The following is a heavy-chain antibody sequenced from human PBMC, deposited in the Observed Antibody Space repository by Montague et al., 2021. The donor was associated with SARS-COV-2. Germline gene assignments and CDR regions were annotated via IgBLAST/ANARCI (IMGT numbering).Heavy chain of an antibody. CDR3: ARGLPAGPNFGMDV. J-gene: IGHJ6*02. CDR2: TYYRSKWYY. V-gene: IGHV6-1*01. CDR1: GDSVSSNSGA. D-gene: IGHD2-2*01. Sequence: CAISGDSVSSNSGAWNWLRQSPSRGLEWLGRTYYRSKWYYNYGVSVESRITVNADTSKNRVFLQLNSVTPEDTAVYFCARGLPAGPNFGMDVWGQGTTVTVSS.